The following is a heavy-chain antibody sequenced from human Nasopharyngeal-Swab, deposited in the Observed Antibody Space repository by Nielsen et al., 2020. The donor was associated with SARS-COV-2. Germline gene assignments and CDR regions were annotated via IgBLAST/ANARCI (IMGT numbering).Heavy chain of an antibody. J-gene: IGHJ6*02. D-gene: IGHD6-6*01. CDR2: IYSGGST. V-gene: IGHV3-53*04. CDR3: ARDLSLYSSSPSKGMDV. CDR1: GFTISSNY. Sequence: GESLKISCAASGFTISSNYMSWVRQAPGKGLEWVSVIYSGGSTFYADSVEGRFTISRHNSKNTLYLQMNSLRPEDTAIYYCARDLSLYSSSPSKGMDVWGQGTTVTVSS.